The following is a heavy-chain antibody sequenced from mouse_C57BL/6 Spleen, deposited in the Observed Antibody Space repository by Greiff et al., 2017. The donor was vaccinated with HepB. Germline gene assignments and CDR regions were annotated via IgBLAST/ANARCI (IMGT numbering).Heavy chain of an antibody. J-gene: IGHJ4*01. V-gene: IGHV1-64*01. CDR3: AKGGKVYYAMDY. CDR2: IHPNSGST. Sequence: VQLQQPGAELVKPGASVKLSCKASGYTFTSYWMHWVKQRPGQGLEWIGMIHPNSGSTNYNEKFKSKATLTVDKSSSTAYMQLSSLTSEDSAVYYCAKGGKVYYAMDYWGQGTSVTVSS. CDR1: GYTFTSYW.